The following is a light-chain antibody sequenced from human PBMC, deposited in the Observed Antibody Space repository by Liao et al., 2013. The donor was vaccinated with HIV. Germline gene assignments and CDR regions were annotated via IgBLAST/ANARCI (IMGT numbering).Light chain of an antibody. CDR2: QDS. CDR1: KLGNKY. V-gene: IGLV3-1*01. J-gene: IGLJ2*01. Sequence: SYELTQPPSVSVSPGQTASITCSGDKLGNKYACWYQQRPGQSPVLVMYQDSKRPSGIPERFSGSNSGNTATLTISGTQAMDEADYYCQAWDSSIYVVFGGGTKLTVL. CDR3: QAWDSSIYVV.